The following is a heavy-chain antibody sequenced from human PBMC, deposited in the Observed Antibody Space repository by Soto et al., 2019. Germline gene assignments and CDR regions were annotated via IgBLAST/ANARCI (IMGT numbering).Heavy chain of an antibody. CDR2: ISAYNGNT. CDR3: ARDAIAVAGITYYYCMDV. V-gene: IGHV1-18*01. Sequence: AAVKVSCKASVYTFTRYRISWVRQAPGQGREWMGWISAYNGNTNYAQKLQGRVTMTTDTSTSTAYMELRSLRSDDTAVYYCARDAIAVAGITYYYCMDVWGQGKTVTVSS. D-gene: IGHD6-19*01. J-gene: IGHJ6*02. CDR1: VYTFTRYR.